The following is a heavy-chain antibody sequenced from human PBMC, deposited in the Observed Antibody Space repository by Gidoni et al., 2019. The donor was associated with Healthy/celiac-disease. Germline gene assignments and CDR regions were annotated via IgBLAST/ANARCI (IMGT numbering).Heavy chain of an antibody. CDR2: IYYSGST. CDR1: GGSISSSSYY. Sequence: QLQLQESGPGLVKPSETLSLTCTVSGGSISSSSYYWGWIRQPPGKGLEWIGSIYYSGSTYYNPSLKSRVTISVDTSKNQFSLKLSSVTAADTAVYYCARRYYHDPPDFDIWGQGTMVTVSS. V-gene: IGHV4-39*01. D-gene: IGHD3-22*01. J-gene: IGHJ3*02. CDR3: ARRYYHDPPDFDI.